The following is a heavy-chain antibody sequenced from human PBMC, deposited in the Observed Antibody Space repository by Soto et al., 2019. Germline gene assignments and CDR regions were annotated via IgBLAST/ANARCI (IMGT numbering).Heavy chain of an antibody. Sequence: SETLSLTCTVSGGSISSSSYYWGWIRQPPGKGLEWIGSIYYSGSTYYNPSLKSRVTISVDTSKNQFSLKRSSVTAAETAVYYCAREQYSGSSESPIDYWGQGTLVTVSS. V-gene: IGHV4-39*07. CDR3: AREQYSGSSESPIDY. CDR1: GGSISSSSYY. D-gene: IGHD6-6*01. CDR2: IYYSGST. J-gene: IGHJ4*02.